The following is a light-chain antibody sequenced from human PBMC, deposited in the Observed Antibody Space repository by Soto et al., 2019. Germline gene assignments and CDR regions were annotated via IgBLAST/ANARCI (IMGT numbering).Light chain of an antibody. CDR2: AAS. CDR3: QQYGSSPWT. V-gene: IGKV3-20*01. CDR1: QSISSNY. Sequence: EIVLTQSPGTLSLSPGERATLSCRASQSISSNYLAWYQQKPGQAPRLLIYAASSRATGIPDRFSGSGSGTDFTLTISRLEPEDFAVYYCQQYGSSPWTFGQGTTVEIK. J-gene: IGKJ1*01.